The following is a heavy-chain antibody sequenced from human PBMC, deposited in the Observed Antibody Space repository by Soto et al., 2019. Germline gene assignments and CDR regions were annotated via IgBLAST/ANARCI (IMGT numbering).Heavy chain of an antibody. D-gene: IGHD3-16*02. V-gene: IGHV3-7*05. J-gene: IGHJ4*02. Sequence: GGSLRLSCAASGFTFSSYWMSWVRQAPGKGLEWVANIKQDGSEKYYVDSVKGRFTISRDNAKNSLYLQMNSLRAEDTAVYYCARVTMITFGGVIDLFDYWGQGTLVTVSS. CDR2: IKQDGSEK. CDR3: ARVTMITFGGVIDLFDY. CDR1: GFTFSSYW.